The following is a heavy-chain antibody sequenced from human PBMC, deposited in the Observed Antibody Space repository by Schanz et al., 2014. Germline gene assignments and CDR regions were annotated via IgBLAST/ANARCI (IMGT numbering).Heavy chain of an antibody. J-gene: IGHJ6*03. V-gene: IGHV1-69*02. Sequence: QVQLVQSGAEVKKPGSSMKVSCKASGGTFNSYTINWVRQAPGQGLEWMGRIISILGIPNYAQKFQGRVTFTADKSTSTAYMELSSLRSEDTAVYYCVGTYCSSTSCYTGYYYMDVWGKGTTVTVSS. CDR1: GGTFNSYT. CDR3: VGTYCSSTSCYTGYYYMDV. D-gene: IGHD2-2*02. CDR2: IISILGIP.